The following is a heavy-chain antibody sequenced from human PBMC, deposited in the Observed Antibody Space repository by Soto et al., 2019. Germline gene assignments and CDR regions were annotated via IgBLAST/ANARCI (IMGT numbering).Heavy chain of an antibody. Sequence: PGESLKISCKGSGYSFTSYWISWVRQMPGKGLEWMGRIDPSDSYTNYSPSFQGHVTISADKSISTAYLQWSSLKASDTAMYYCASRVSYGMYTRANDAFDIRGQGTMVTVSS. CDR3: ASRVSYGMYTRANDAFDI. CDR2: IDPSDSYT. V-gene: IGHV5-10-1*01. J-gene: IGHJ3*02. D-gene: IGHD1-20*01. CDR1: GYSFTSYW.